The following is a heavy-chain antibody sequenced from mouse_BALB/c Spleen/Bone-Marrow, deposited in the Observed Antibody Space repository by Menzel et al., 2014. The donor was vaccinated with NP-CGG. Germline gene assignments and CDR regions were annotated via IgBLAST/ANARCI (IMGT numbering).Heavy chain of an antibody. D-gene: IGHD1-1*01. J-gene: IGHJ3*01. CDR3: AGGGSSPAWFAY. V-gene: IGHV1-74*04. Sequence: VKLQESGAELVRPGASVKLSCKASGYTSTTHWVNWIKQRPGQGFEWIGRIDPSDNETHYNQKFKDKAMLTVDKSSNTAYMQLSSLTSEDSAVYYCAGGGSSPAWFAYWGQGTLVTVSA. CDR1: GYTSTTHW. CDR2: IDPSDNET.